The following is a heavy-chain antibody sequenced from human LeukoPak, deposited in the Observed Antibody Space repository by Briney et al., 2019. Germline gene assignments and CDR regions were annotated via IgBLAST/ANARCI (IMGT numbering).Heavy chain of an antibody. V-gene: IGHV4-59*01. J-gene: IGHJ6*02. CDR1: GISNNTYY. Sequence: SETLSLTCTVSGISNNTYYWSWIRQSPGKGLEWIGYVHHTGSADYNPSLRSRATISLDTSKNQFSLKLTSATAADTAIYYCARDSWDYIAMDVWGPGTTVIVSS. CDR3: ARDSWDYIAMDV. CDR2: VHHTGSA. D-gene: IGHD4/OR15-4a*01.